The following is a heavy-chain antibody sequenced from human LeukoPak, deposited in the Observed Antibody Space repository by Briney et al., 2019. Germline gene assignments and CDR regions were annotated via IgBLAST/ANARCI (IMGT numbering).Heavy chain of an antibody. Sequence: GASVKVSCQASGYNFADHYVHWVRLAPGQGLEWMGWINPKSGGTDYAQKFQGRVAMASDTSIRTGYMELNNLTSYDTAVYYCARVDNRDWYYFDYWGQGSLVTVSS. D-gene: IGHD3/OR15-3a*01. V-gene: IGHV1-2*02. CDR1: GYNFADHY. CDR3: ARVDNRDWYYFDY. J-gene: IGHJ4*02. CDR2: INPKSGGT.